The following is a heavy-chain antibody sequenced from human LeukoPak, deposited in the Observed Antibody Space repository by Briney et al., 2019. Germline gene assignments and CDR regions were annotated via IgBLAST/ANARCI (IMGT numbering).Heavy chain of an antibody. CDR3: ARDRPFDY. J-gene: IGHJ4*02. CDR1: GGSFSGYY. V-gene: IGHV4-34*01. CDR2: INHSGST. D-gene: IGHD6-6*01. Sequence: SETLSLTCAVYGGSFSGYYWSWIRQPPGKGLEWIGEINHSGSTNYNPSLKSRVTISVDTSENQFSLKLSSVTAADTAVYYCARDRPFDYWGQGTLVTVSS.